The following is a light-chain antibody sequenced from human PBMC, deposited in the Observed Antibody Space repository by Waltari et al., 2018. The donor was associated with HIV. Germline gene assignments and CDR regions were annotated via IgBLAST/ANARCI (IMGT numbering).Light chain of an antibody. Sequence: EAVMTKSPLSLPVTLGQPASISCRPSQGLVYSDGSTDLSWFQQRPGQSPRRLIYKVSNRDSGVPDRFSGSESGTDFTLRISRVEAEDVGVYYCMQGTHWPPTFGGGTKVEIK. CDR3: MQGTHWPPT. J-gene: IGKJ4*01. V-gene: IGKV2-30*01. CDR2: KVS. CDR1: QGLVYSDGSTD.